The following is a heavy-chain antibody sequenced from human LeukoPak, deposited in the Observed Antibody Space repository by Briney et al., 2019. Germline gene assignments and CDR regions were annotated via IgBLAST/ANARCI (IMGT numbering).Heavy chain of an antibody. J-gene: IGHJ3*02. CDR2: IYYTGGT. Sequence: PSQTLSLTCTVSGDSFTSGSDYWAWLRQHPEKGLEWIGYIYYTGGTHYNPSLKSRLTISVDTSEKQFSLKMRSVTAADTAIYYCARAPGAFDIWGQGTMVTVSS. CDR1: GDSFTSGSDY. CDR3: ARAPGAFDI. V-gene: IGHV4-31*03.